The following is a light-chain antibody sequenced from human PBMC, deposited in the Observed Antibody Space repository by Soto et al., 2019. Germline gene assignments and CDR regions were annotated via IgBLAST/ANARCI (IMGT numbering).Light chain of an antibody. CDR1: SSNIGSNY. J-gene: IGLJ2*01. CDR2: RNN. CDR3: AAWDDSLSAPV. V-gene: IGLV1-47*01. Sequence: QSALTQPPSASGTPGQRVTISCSGSSSNIGSNYVYWYQQLPGRAPKLLIYRNNQRPSGVPDRFSGSKSGTSASLAISGLRSEDEADYYCAAWDDSLSAPVFGGGTKLTVL.